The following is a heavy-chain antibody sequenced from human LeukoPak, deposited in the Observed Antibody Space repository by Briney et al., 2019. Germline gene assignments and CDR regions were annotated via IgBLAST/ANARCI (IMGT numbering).Heavy chain of an antibody. D-gene: IGHD4-17*01. CDR2: IYYSGST. J-gene: IGHJ4*02. V-gene: IGHV4-39*01. CDR1: GGSISSGGYY. Sequence: SETLSLTCTVSGGSISSGGYYWSWIRQHPGKGLEWIGSIYYSGSTYYNPSLKSRVTISVDTSKNQFSLKLSSVTAADTAVYYCARQRTDGDYHFDYWGQGTLVTVSS. CDR3: ARQRTDGDYHFDY.